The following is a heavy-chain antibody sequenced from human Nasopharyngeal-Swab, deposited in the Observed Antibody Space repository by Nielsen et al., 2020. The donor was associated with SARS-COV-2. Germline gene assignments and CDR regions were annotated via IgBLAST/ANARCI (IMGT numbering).Heavy chain of an antibody. Sequence: GESLNTSCAAPRFTFIRYGMSWVRQAPGKGLEWVSTISGSGVYTYYADSVKGRFTISRDNSKNTLYLQMNSLRVEDTAIYYCARGAFEYSSSWYDPYYFDYWGQGTLVTVSS. D-gene: IGHD6-19*01. J-gene: IGHJ4*02. V-gene: IGHV3-23*01. CDR1: RFTFIRYG. CDR3: ARGAFEYSSSWYDPYYFDY. CDR2: ISGSGVYT.